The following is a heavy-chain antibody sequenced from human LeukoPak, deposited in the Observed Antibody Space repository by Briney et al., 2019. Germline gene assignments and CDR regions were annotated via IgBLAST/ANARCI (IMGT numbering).Heavy chain of an antibody. Sequence: GASVKVSCKASGYTFTSYGISWVRQAPGQGLEWMGWINPNSGGTNYAQKFQGRVTMTRDTSISTAYMELSRLRSDDTAVYYCARGYSGSSPGKNNWFDPWGQGTLVTVSS. D-gene: IGHD1-26*01. CDR1: GYTFTSYG. J-gene: IGHJ5*02. CDR3: ARGYSGSSPGKNNWFDP. CDR2: INPNSGGT. V-gene: IGHV1-2*02.